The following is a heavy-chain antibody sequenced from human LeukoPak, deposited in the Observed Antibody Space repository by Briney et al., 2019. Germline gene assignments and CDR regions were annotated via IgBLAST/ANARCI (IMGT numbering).Heavy chain of an antibody. D-gene: IGHD4-11*01. V-gene: IGHV3-21*01. CDR2: ITRRGSHI. CDR1: GFAFNSYT. Sequence: PGGSLRLSCAASGFAFNSYTITWVRQAPGKGLESVSSITRRGSHIYIADSVKGRFTISRDNAKNSLFLQMSSLSVEDTAVYYCARVAQGATTENYFYYYMDVWGKGTTVTVSS. CDR3: ARVAQGATTENYFYYYMDV. J-gene: IGHJ6*03.